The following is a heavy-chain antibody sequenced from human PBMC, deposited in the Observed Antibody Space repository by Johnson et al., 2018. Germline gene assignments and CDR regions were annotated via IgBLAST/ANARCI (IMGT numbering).Heavy chain of an antibody. Sequence: VQLVQSGGVVVQPGGSXRLSCAASGFTFDDYAMHWVRQAPGKGLEWVSGISWNSGTIGYAVSMKGRFTISSDNAKNSLYLQMNSLRAEDTALYYCAKDKGANIRAAPGLPPYYRYYYGMDVWGQGTTVTVSS. CDR2: ISWNSGTI. V-gene: IGHV3-9*01. CDR3: AKDKGANIRAAPGLPPYYRYYYGMDV. J-gene: IGHJ6*02. CDR1: GFTFDDYA. D-gene: IGHD6-13*01.